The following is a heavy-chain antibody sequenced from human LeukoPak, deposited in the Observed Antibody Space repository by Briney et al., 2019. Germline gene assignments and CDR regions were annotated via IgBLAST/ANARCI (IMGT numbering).Heavy chain of an antibody. D-gene: IGHD2-2*01. V-gene: IGHV3-7*01. CDR1: GFTFSSYW. J-gene: IGHJ4*02. CDR2: IKQDGSEK. CDR3: ARGPRYCSSTSCSRGFDY. Sequence: GESLRLSCAASGFTFSSYWMSWVRQAPGKGLEWVANIKQDGSEKYYVDSVKGRFTISRDNAKNSLYLQMNSLRAEDTAVYYCARGPRYCSSTSCSRGFDYWGQGTLVTVSS.